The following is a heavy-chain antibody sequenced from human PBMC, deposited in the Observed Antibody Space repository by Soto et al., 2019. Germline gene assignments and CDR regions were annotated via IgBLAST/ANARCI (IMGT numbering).Heavy chain of an antibody. Sequence: ASVKVSCKTCGYTFTSYYMHWVRQAPGQGLEWMGIINPSGGSTSYAQKFQGRVTMTRDTSTSTVYMELSSLRSEDTAVYYCASTYYYDSSGYPYYYYYGMDVWGQGTTVTVSS. CDR2: INPSGGST. CDR1: GYTFTSYY. CDR3: ASTYYYDSSGYPYYYYYGMDV. V-gene: IGHV1-46*01. D-gene: IGHD3-22*01. J-gene: IGHJ6*02.